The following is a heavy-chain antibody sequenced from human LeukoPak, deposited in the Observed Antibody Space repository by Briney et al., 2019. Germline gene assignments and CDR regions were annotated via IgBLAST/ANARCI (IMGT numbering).Heavy chain of an antibody. CDR3: ATDLLCSSTSCYIE. V-gene: IGHV1-24*01. J-gene: IGHJ4*02. CDR1: GYTLTELS. D-gene: IGHD2-2*02. CDR2: FDPEDGET. Sequence: ASVKVSCKVSGYTLTELSMHWVRQAPGKGLEWIGGFDPEDGETIYAQKFQGRVTMTEDTSTDTAYMELSSLRSEDTAVYYCATDLLCSSTSCYIEWGQGTLVTVSS.